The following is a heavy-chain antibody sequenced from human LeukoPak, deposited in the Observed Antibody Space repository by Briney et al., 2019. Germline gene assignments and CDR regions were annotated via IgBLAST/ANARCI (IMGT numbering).Heavy chain of an antibody. V-gene: IGHV5-51*01. J-gene: IGHJ4*02. CDR2: IYPCDSDT. CDR1: GYSFTNYW. Sequence: KPGESLKISWKGSGYSFTNYWIGWVRQMPGKGLEWMGIIYPCDSDTRYSPSFQGQVTISADKSISTAYLQWSSLKASDTAMYYCARPGGDILTGYYNWGQGTLVTVSS. D-gene: IGHD3-9*01. CDR3: ARPGGDILTGYYN.